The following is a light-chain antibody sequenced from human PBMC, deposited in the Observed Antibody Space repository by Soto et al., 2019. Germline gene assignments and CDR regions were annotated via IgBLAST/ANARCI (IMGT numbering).Light chain of an antibody. J-gene: IGLJ1*01. Sequence: QSVLTQPPSASGTPGQRVTISCSGSSSNIGSNTVNWYQQLPGTAPKLLIYSHNQRPSGVPDRFSGSKSGTSASLAITGLQAEDEADYYCQSYDSSLSGSYVFGTGTKVTVL. CDR2: SHN. V-gene: IGLV1-44*01. CDR1: SSNIGSNT. CDR3: QSYDSSLSGSYV.